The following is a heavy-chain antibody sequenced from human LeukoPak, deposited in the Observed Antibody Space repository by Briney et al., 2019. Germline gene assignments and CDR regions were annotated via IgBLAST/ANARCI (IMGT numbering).Heavy chain of an antibody. CDR3: ARVRGYYDSSVQGPVDYYGMDV. D-gene: IGHD3-22*01. J-gene: IGHJ6*02. V-gene: IGHV3-53*04. CDR1: GFTVSSNY. CDR2: IYSGGST. Sequence: GGSLRLSCAASGFTVSSNYMSWVRQAPGKGLEWVSVIYSGGSTYYADSVKGRFTISRHNSKNTLYLQMNSLRAEDTAVYYCARVRGYYDSSVQGPVDYYGMDVWGQGTTVTVSS.